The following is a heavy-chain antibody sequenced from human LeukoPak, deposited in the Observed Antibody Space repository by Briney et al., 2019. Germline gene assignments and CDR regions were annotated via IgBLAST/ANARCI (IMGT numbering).Heavy chain of an antibody. D-gene: IGHD3-3*01. CDR1: GNYW. CDR3: AKGAIRFLEWLYFQPTDY. CDR2: INSDGSWT. V-gene: IGHV3-74*01. J-gene: IGHJ4*02. Sequence: GGSLRLSCAASGNYWMHWVRQAPGKGLVWVSHINSDGSWTGYADSVKGRFTISRDNSKNTLYLQMNSLRAEDTAVYYCAKGAIRFLEWLYFQPTDYWGQGTLVTVSS.